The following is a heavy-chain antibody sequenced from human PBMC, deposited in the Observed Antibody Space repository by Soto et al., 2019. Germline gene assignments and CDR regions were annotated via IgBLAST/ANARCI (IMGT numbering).Heavy chain of an antibody. J-gene: IGHJ4*02. Sequence: EVQLVESGGGLVQPGGSLRLSCVGSGFTFSNYWMHWVRQVPGKGPVWVSRVNPAGSASSYADFVKGRFTVSRDNAKNTLYLKMNSLSADDTAGYYCATGGYSYGWGYWGQGTLVTFAA. CDR2: VNPAGSAS. D-gene: IGHD5-18*01. V-gene: IGHV3-74*01. CDR3: ATGGYSYGWGY. CDR1: GFTFSNYW.